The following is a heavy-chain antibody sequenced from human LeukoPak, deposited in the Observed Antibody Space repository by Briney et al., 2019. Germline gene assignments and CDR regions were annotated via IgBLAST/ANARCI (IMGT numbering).Heavy chain of an antibody. Sequence: PSETLSLTCTVSGGSISSYYWSWIRQPPGKGLEWIGYISYSGSTDYNPSLKSRVTISLDTSKNQFSLRPSSVTAADTAVYYCARETRLHSGSYSNDAFDIWGQGTMVTVSS. CDR2: ISYSGST. V-gene: IGHV4-59*01. D-gene: IGHD1-26*01. CDR1: GGSISSYY. J-gene: IGHJ3*02. CDR3: ARETRLHSGSYSNDAFDI.